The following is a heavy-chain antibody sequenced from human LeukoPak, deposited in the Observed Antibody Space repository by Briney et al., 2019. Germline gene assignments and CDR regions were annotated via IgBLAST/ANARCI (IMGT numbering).Heavy chain of an antibody. CDR3: ARGWFSNPFFDY. J-gene: IGHJ4*02. CDR1: GGSFSGYY. CDR2: INHSGST. Sequence: SETLSLTCAVYGGSFSGYYWSWIRQPPGKGLEWIGEINHSGSTNYNPSLKSRVTISVDTSKSQFSLKLSSVTAADTAVYYCARGWFSNPFFDYWGQGTLVTVSS. V-gene: IGHV4-34*01. D-gene: IGHD3-10*01.